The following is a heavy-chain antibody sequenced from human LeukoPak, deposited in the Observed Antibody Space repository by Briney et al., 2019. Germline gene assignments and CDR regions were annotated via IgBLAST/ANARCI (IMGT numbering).Heavy chain of an antibody. V-gene: IGHV3-23*01. CDR3: AKESPYAVGGTGRVYYFDY. CDR2: ISSRDRT. J-gene: IGHJ4*02. CDR1: GFTFSTYA. D-gene: IGHD1-26*01. Sequence: GGSLRLSCAASGFTFSTYAISWVRQAPGKGLEWVSAISSRDRTYYADSVKGRFTISRDNSKNTVHLQMNSLRVEDTAVYYCAKESPYAVGGTGRVYYFDYWGQGALVTVSS.